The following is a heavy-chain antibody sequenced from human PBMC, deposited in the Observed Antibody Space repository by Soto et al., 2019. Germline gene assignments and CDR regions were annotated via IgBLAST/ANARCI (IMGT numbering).Heavy chain of an antibody. V-gene: IGHV1-2*02. Sequence: LLNVDRKTSGYTITGYYMHCRRLATGEGLAGMGCITPSRGGTNYAQKFQGRVTMTRDRSTSTAYMELSRLRSDDTAVYYCARDPCYYEILTGYYRGCFDLWGEGTLVPVSS. CDR3: ARDPCYYEILTGYYRGCFDL. CDR2: ITPSRGGT. J-gene: IGHJ5*02. D-gene: IGHD3-9*01. CDR1: GYTITGYY.